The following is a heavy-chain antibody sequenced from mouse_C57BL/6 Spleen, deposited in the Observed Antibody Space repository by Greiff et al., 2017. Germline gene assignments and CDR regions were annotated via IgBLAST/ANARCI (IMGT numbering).Heavy chain of an antibody. Sequence: EVHLVESEGGLVQPGSSMKLSCTASGFTFSDYYMAWVRQVPEKGLEWVANINYDGSSTYYLDSLKSRFIISRDNAKNILYLQMSSLKSEDTATYYCARDQEGYWYFDVWGTGTTVTVSS. CDR2: INYDGSST. CDR3: ARDQEGYWYFDV. CDR1: GFTFSDYY. J-gene: IGHJ1*03. V-gene: IGHV5-16*01.